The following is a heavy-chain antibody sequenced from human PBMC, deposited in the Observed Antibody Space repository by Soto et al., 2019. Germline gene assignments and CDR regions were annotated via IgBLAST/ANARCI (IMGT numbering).Heavy chain of an antibody. CDR1: GGSISSSTYY. Sequence: SETLSLTCTVSGGSISSSTYYWGWMRHPPGKGLEWIASFFIGGNTYYNPSLKSRVTISVDTSKNQFSLKLSSVTAADTAVYYCARHNPVSTVFGIVTIFRYWGHGTPLT. V-gene: IGHV4-39*01. CDR2: FFIGGNT. J-gene: IGHJ4*01. D-gene: IGHD3-3*01. CDR3: ARHNPVSTVFGIVTIFRY.